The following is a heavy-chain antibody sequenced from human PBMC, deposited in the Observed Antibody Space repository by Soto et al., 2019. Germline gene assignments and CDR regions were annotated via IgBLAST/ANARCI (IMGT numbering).Heavy chain of an antibody. V-gene: IGHV3-53*04. CDR2: IYSGGST. CDR3: AGPRDRHCSSTSCYYYMDV. D-gene: IGHD2-2*01. Sequence: GGSLRLSCAASGFTVSSNYMSWVRQAPGKGLEWVSVIYSGGSTYYADSVKGRFTISRHNSKNTLYLQMNSLRAEDTAVYYCAGPRDRHCSSTSCYYYMDVWGKGTTVTVSS. CDR1: GFTVSSNY. J-gene: IGHJ6*03.